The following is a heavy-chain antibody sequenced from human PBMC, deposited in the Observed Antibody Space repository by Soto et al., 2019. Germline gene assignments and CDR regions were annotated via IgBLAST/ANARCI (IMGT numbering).Heavy chain of an antibody. Sequence: EVQLLESGGGLVQPGGSLRLSCAASGFTFRSYAMAWVRQAPGKGLEWVSAMSGSGERTHYTESVKGRFTISRDNSMNMLELQMNTLRADDTAVYYCAKGQTHYDVLACYWAYYYGLDVWCQGTTVTVTS. CDR1: GFTFRSYA. CDR2: MSGSGERT. V-gene: IGHV3-23*01. D-gene: IGHD3-9*01. J-gene: IGHJ6*02. CDR3: AKGQTHYDVLACYWAYYYGLDV.